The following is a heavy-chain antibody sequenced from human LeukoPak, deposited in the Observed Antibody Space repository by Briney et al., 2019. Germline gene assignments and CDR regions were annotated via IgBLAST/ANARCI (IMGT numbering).Heavy chain of an antibody. D-gene: IGHD3-9*01. Sequence: SETLSLTCTVSGDSISSSNCYWGWIRQPPGKGLEWIGSIYFSGGTYYNASLKSRVTISVDTSKNQFSLKLSSVTAADTAVYYCARAGYYDILTGYHNWFDPWGQGTLVTVSS. CDR1: GDSISSSNCY. CDR3: ARAGYYDILTGYHNWFDP. J-gene: IGHJ5*02. V-gene: IGHV4-39*01. CDR2: IYFSGGT.